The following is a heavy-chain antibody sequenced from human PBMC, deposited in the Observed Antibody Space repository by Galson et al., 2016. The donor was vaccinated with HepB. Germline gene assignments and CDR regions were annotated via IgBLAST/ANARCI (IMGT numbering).Heavy chain of an antibody. J-gene: IGHJ6*02. Sequence: SLRLSCAASGFTFSSYGMHWVRQAPGKGLEWVAVIWYDGSNKYYADSVKGRFTISRDNSKNTLYLQVNSLRAEDTAVYYCARDLSYYYGMDVWGQGTTVTVSS. CDR2: IWYDGSNK. CDR3: ARDLSYYYGMDV. CDR1: GFTFSSYG. V-gene: IGHV3-33*01.